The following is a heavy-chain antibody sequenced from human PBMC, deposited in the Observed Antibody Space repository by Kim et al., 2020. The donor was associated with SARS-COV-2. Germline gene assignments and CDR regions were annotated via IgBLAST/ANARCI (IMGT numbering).Heavy chain of an antibody. CDR2: INHSGST. J-gene: IGHJ4*02. CDR1: GGSFSGYY. D-gene: IGHD6-13*01. V-gene: IGHV4-34*01. CDR3: ASLIAATEGY. Sequence: SETLSLTCAVYGGSFSGYYWSWIRQPPGKGLEWIGEINHSGSTNYNPSLKSRVTISVDTSKNQFSLKLSSVTAADTAVYYCASLIAATEGYWGQGTLVT.